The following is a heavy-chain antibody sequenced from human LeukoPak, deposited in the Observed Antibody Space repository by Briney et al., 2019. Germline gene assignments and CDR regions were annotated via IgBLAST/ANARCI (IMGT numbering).Heavy chain of an antibody. V-gene: IGHV3-23*01. CDR3: AKDLRGEDIYSSSWYYFDY. Sequence: GGSLRLSCAASGFTFSSYAMSWVRQAPGKGLEWVSHIHFSPGYTYYADSVKGRFTISRDNSKNTLYLQMNSLRGEDTAVYYCAKDLRGEDIYSSSWYYFDYWGQGTLVTVSS. D-gene: IGHD6-13*01. CDR2: IHFSPGYT. CDR1: GFTFSSYA. J-gene: IGHJ4*02.